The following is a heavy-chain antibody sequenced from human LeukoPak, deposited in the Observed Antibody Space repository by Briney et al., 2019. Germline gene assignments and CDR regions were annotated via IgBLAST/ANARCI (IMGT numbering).Heavy chain of an antibody. CDR3: ARASRIAAAGTRYWFDP. CDR2: MNPNSGNT. V-gene: IGHV1-8*01. Sequence: ASVKVSCKASGYTFTSYDINWVRQATGQGLEWMGWMNPNSGNTGYAQKFQGRVTMTRNTSISTAYMELSSLRSEDTAVYYCARASRIAAAGTRYWFDPWGQGTLVTVSS. D-gene: IGHD6-13*01. CDR1: GYTFTSYD. J-gene: IGHJ5*02.